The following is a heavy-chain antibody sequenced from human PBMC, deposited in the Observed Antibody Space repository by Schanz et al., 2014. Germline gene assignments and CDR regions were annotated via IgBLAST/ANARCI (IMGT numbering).Heavy chain of an antibody. CDR3: VREMYGELDVES. J-gene: IGHJ3*01. D-gene: IGHD3-10*01. CDR1: CLTFSNYY. V-gene: IGHV3-11*06. Sequence: VQLVESGGGLVKPYFPVRLSYAASCLTFSNYYMNWIRQAPGKGLEWVSGIRSSGSNTNYADSVKGRFTISRDNAKTAMYMKMNSLRAEDTAVYECVREMYGELDVESWGEGTVVIVSS. CDR2: IRSSGSNT.